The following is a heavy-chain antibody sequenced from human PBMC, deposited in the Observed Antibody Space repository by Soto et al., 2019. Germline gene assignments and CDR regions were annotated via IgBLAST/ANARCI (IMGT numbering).Heavy chain of an antibody. V-gene: IGHV1-2*02. Sequence: ASVKGSCKASGYTFTGYYMHWVRQAPGQGLEWMGWINPNSGGTNYAQKFQGRVTMTRDTSISTAYMELSRLRSDDTAVYYCAGGYYSYYGMHVSGPGTTVTLSS. CDR3: AGGYYSYYGMHV. CDR2: INPNSGGT. D-gene: IGHD1-20*01. CDR1: GYTFTGYY. J-gene: IGHJ6*02.